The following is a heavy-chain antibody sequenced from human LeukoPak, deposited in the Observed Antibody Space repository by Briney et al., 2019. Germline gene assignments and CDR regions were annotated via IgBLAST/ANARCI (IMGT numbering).Heavy chain of an antibody. CDR3: AKYSGDYFGDY. V-gene: IGHV3-23*01. CDR1: GFTFSSYA. D-gene: IGHD2-21*02. CDR2: ISGSGGST. Sequence: GGSLRLSCAASGFTFSSYAMSWVRQAPGKGLEWVSAISGSGGSTYYADSVKGRFTISRDNSKNTLYLQMNSFRAEDAAVYYCAKYSGDYFGDYGGQGNLVTVSS. J-gene: IGHJ4*02.